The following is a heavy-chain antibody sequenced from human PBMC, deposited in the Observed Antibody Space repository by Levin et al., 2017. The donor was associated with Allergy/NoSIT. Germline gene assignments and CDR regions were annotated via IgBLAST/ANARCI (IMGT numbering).Heavy chain of an antibody. J-gene: IGHJ2*01. CDR3: ARDRQRNSGSGYWRYFHF. Sequence: GGSLRLSCEASGFTFSTYAMHWVRQAPGKGLEWVASISYDESNKYYADSVKGRFTISRDNSKNTLYLQMNGLRAEDTAVYSCARDRQRNSGSGYWRYFHFWGRGTLVTVSS. D-gene: IGHD1-26*01. V-gene: IGHV3-30*04. CDR2: ISYDESNK. CDR1: GFTFSTYA.